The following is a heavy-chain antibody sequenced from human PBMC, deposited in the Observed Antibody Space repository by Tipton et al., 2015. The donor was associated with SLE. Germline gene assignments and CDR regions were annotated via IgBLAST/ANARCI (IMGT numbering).Heavy chain of an antibody. J-gene: IGHJ4*02. CDR1: GFTFSSYG. CDR3: ARGRMVAATVFDY. V-gene: IGHV3-33*01. CDR2: IWYDGSNK. D-gene: IGHD2-15*01. Sequence: SLRLSCAASGFTFSSYGMHWVRQAPGKGLEWVAIIWYDGSNKYYADSVKGRFTISRDNAKNSLYLQMNSLRAEDTAVYYCARGRMVAATVFDYWGQGTLVTVSS.